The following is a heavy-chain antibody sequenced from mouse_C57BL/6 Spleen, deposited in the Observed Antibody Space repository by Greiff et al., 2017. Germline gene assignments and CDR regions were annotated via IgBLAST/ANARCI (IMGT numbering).Heavy chain of an antibody. CDR1: GYTFTSYW. D-gene: IGHD2-4*01. Sequence: QVQLKQSGAELVMPGASVKLSCKASGYTFTSYWMHWVKQRPGQGLEWIGEIDPSDSYTNYNQKFKGKSTLTGDKSSSTAYMQHSSLTSEDSAVYYCARSLYEYVGEVFAGWGQGTLVTVAA. CDR2: IDPSDSYT. J-gene: IGHJ3*01. V-gene: IGHV1-69*01. CDR3: ARSLYEYVGEVFAG.